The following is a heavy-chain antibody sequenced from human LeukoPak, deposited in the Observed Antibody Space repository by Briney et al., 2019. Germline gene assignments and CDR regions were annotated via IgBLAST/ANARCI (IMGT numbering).Heavy chain of an antibody. Sequence: GGSLRPPRGTPGFPFSSYAMSWVRQAPGKGLELVSNISGTGYSTYYADSVKGRFTISRDNSKNTLYLQMNSLRGEDTAVYYCAKDEGTQLWGQGTLVTVSS. V-gene: IGHV3-23*01. J-gene: IGHJ4*02. CDR3: AKDEGTQL. D-gene: IGHD1-1*01. CDR1: GFPFSSYA. CDR2: ISGTGYST.